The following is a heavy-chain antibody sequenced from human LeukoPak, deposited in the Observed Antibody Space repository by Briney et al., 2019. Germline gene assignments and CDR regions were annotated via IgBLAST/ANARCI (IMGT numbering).Heavy chain of an antibody. CDR3: AGDGIVVIAADNWFDP. CDR1: GYSFTSYG. Sequence: VASVKVSCKASGYSFTSYGITWVRQAPGQGLEWMGWISTNDGHANYAQKLQGRVTLTTDTSTVTAYMELRSLRSDDTAVYYCAGDGIVVIAADNWFDPWGQGTLVTVSS. J-gene: IGHJ5*02. CDR2: ISTNDGHA. D-gene: IGHD2-15*01. V-gene: IGHV1-18*01.